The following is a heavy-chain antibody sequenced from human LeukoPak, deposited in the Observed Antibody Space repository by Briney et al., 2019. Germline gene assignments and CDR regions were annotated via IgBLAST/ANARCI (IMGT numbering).Heavy chain of an antibody. CDR2: ISSNGGST. CDR1: GFTFSSYA. CDR3: ARGAGDCSGGSCHKGVDV. D-gene: IGHD2-15*01. V-gene: IGHV3-64*02. Sequence: PGGSLRLSCAASGFTFSSYAMHWVRQAPGKGLEYVSAISSNGGSTYYADTVKGRFTISRDNSKNTLYLQMGSLRAEDMAVYYCARGAGDCSGGSCHKGVDVWGQGTTVTVSS. J-gene: IGHJ6*02.